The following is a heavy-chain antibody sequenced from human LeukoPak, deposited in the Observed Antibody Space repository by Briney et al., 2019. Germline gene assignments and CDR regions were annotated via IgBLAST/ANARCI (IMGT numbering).Heavy chain of an antibody. D-gene: IGHD3-22*01. CDR2: INPSGGST. CDR3: ARDSRPSYDSSGYYYPGDY. Sequence: ASVKVSCKASGYTFTSYYMHWVRQAPGQGLEWMAIINPSGGSTSYAQKFQGRVTMNRDTSTSTVYMELSSLRSEDTAVYYCARDSRPSYDSSGYYYPGDYWGQGTLVTVSS. CDR1: GYTFTSYY. V-gene: IGHV1-46*01. J-gene: IGHJ4*02.